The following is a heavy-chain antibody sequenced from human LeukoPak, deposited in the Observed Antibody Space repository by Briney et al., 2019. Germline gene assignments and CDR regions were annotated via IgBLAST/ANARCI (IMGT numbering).Heavy chain of an antibody. J-gene: IGHJ4*02. Sequence: ASVKVSCKASGYTFTGYYIHWVRQAPGQGLEWMGWINPNSGGTIYGQKFKGRVTMTRDTSISTAYMELSRLRNDDTAVYYCASGAFGGYEAQRYWGQGTLVTVSS. CDR3: ASGAFGGYEAQRY. D-gene: IGHD5-12*01. CDR1: GYTFTGYY. V-gene: IGHV1-2*02. CDR2: INPNSGGT.